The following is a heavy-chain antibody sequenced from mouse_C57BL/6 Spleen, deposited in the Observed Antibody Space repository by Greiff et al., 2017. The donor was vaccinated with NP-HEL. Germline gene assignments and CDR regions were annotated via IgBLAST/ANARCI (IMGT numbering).Heavy chain of an antibody. CDR3: SYGNYFDY. CDR1: GYTFTSYW. CDR2: IDPSDSYT. Sequence: QVQLQQSGAELVMPGASVKLSCKASGYTFTSYWMHWVKQRPGQGLEWIGEIDPSDSYTNSNQKFKGKSTLTVDKSSSTAYIQLSSLTSEDSAVYYCSYGNYFDYWGQGTTLTVSS. D-gene: IGHD2-1*01. V-gene: IGHV1-69*01. J-gene: IGHJ2*01.